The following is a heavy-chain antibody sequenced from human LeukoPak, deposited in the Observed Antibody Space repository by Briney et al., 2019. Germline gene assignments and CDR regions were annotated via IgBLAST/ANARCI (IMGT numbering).Heavy chain of an antibody. J-gene: IGHJ4*02. Sequence: GGSLRLSCAASGFTFSSYGMHWVRQAPGKGLEWVALIWYDGSNKYYEDYVKGRFTITTHNSKNTLYLQMNSLRAEPTAVYYCSKSSGYYPEYWGQRTLGTVSS. V-gene: IGHV3-33*06. D-gene: IGHD3-22*01. CDR2: IWYDGSNK. CDR3: SKSSGYYPEY. CDR1: GFTFSSYG.